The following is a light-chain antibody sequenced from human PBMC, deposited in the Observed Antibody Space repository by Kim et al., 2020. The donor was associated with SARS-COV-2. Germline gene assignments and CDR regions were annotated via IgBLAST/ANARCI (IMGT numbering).Light chain of an antibody. V-gene: IGKV1-39*01. Sequence: DIQMTQSPSSLSASVGDRVTITCRASQSISSYLNWYLQKPGKAPKLLIYAASSLQGGVPSRFSGSGSGTDFTLTISSLQPEDFATYYCQQSYSTPRTFGQGTKVDIK. CDR2: AAS. CDR1: QSISSY. J-gene: IGKJ1*01. CDR3: QQSYSTPRT.